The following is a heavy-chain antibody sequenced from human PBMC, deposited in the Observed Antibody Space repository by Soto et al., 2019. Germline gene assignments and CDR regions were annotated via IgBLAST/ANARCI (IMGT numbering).Heavy chain of an antibody. CDR2: ISASGGST. D-gene: IGHD3-10*01. V-gene: IGHV3-23*01. CDR1: GFTFTTYA. Sequence: GSLRLSCAASGFTFTTYAMSWVRQAPGKGLEWVSGISASGGSTYYAYSVKGRFTISRDNPKITLYLQMNSLRAQDTALYYCAKVSHGSDNFDYWGQRPQVTV. CDR3: AKVSHGSDNFDY. J-gene: IGHJ4*02.